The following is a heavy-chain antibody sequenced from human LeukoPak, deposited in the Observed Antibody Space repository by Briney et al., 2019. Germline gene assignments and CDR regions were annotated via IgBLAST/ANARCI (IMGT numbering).Heavy chain of an antibody. CDR3: ARAQGDTIFGVVLSAFDI. J-gene: IGHJ3*02. D-gene: IGHD3-3*01. Sequence: SQTLSLTCTVSGGSVSSGGYYWSWIRQPPGKGLEWIGYIYHSGSTYYNPSLKSRVTISVDRSKNQFSLKLSSVTAADTAVYYCARAQGDTIFGVVLSAFDIWGQGTMVTVSS. CDR2: IYHSGST. V-gene: IGHV4-30-2*01. CDR1: GGSVSSGGYY.